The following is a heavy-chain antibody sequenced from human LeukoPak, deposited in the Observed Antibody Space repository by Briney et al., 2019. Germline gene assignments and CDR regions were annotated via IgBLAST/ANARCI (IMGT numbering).Heavy chain of an antibody. J-gene: IGHJ6*03. CDR3: AREAAAEDDYYYYYMDV. CDR2: IIPIFGTA. D-gene: IGHD6-13*01. V-gene: IGHV1-69*13. Sequence: GASVKVSCKASGGTFSSYAISWVRQAPGQGLEWMGGIIPIFGTANYAQKFQGRVTITADESTSTAYMELRSLRSDDTAVYYCAREAAAEDDYYYYYMDVWGKGTTVTISS. CDR1: GGTFSSYA.